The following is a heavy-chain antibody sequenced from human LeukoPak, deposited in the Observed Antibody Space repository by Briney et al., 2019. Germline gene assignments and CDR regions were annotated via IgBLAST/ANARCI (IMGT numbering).Heavy chain of an antibody. D-gene: IGHD3-16*02. CDR1: GFTFSSYS. Sequence: GGSLRLSCAASGFTFSSYSMNWVRQAPGKGLECVSSISSSSSYIYYADSVKGRFTISRDNAKNSLYLQMNSLRAEDTAVYYCARDLRTLITFGGVIVSQPHFDYWGQGTLVTVSS. CDR3: ARDLRTLITFGGVIVSQPHFDY. V-gene: IGHV3-21*01. J-gene: IGHJ4*02. CDR2: ISSSSSYI.